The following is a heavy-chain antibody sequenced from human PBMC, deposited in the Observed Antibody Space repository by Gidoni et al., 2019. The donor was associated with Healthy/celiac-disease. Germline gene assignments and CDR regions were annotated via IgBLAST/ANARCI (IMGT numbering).Heavy chain of an antibody. CDR3: ARGHPMVYPRTLNWFDP. Sequence: QLQLQESGPGLGQPSETLSLTCTVSGGSISSSSYYWGWIRQPPGKGLEWIGSIYYSGSTDYNPSLKSRVTISVDTSKTQFSLKLSSVTAADTAVYYCARGHPMVYPRTLNWFDPWGQGTLVTVSS. V-gene: IGHV4-39*07. D-gene: IGHD3-10*01. CDR2: IYYSGST. CDR1: GGSISSSSYY. J-gene: IGHJ5*02.